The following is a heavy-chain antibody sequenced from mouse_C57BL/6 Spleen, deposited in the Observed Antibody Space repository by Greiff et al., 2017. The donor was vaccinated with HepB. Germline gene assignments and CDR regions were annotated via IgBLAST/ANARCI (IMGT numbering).Heavy chain of an antibody. CDR3: ARSDYYGSSYKAFDY. J-gene: IGHJ2*01. CDR2: IFPGSGST. D-gene: IGHD1-1*01. V-gene: IGHV1-75*01. CDR1: GYTFTDYY. Sequence: QVQLKQSGPELVKPGASVKISCKASGYTFTDYYINWVKQRPGQGLEWIGWIFPGSGSTYYNEKFKGKATLTVDKSSSTAYMLLSSLTSEDSAVYFCARSDYYGSSYKAFDYWGQGTTLTVSS.